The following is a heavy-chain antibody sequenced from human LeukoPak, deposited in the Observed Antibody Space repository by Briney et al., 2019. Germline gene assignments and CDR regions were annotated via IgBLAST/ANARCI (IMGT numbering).Heavy chain of an antibody. CDR1: GGCISSSSYY. CDR2: IYYSGST. CDR3: ARHSGYSYGYAYYYYMDV. V-gene: IGHV4-39*01. D-gene: IGHD5-18*01. Sequence: SETLSLTCTVSGGCISSSSYYWGWIRQPPGKGLEWIGSIYYSGSTYYNPSLKSRVTISVDPSKNQFSLKLSSVTAADTAVYYCARHSGYSYGYAYYYYMDVWGKGTTVTVSS. J-gene: IGHJ6*03.